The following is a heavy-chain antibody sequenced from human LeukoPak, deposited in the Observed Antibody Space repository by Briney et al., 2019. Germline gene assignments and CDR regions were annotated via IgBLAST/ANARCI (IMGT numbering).Heavy chain of an antibody. J-gene: IGHJ5*02. CDR2: INSGGTVT. D-gene: IGHD2-2*01. Sequence: GGSLRLSCAASGFTFSDFWMHWVRQAPRKGLVWVSRINSGGTVTNYADSVKGRLTISRDNAKNSLYLQINSLRAEDTAVYYCAREKYCSGTNCYALFDPWGQGTLVTVSS. CDR1: GFTFSDFW. CDR3: AREKYCSGTNCYALFDP. V-gene: IGHV3-74*01.